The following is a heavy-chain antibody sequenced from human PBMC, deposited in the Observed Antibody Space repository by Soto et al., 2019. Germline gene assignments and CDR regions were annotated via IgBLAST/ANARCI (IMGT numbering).Heavy chain of an antibody. CDR3: AKGNSGYDGYYYYGMDV. J-gene: IGHJ6*02. V-gene: IGHV3-23*04. D-gene: IGHD5-12*01. Sequence: EVQLVESGGGLVQPGGSLRLSCAASGFTFSSYSMNWVRQAPGKGLEWVSAISGSGGSTYYADSVKGRFTISRDNSKNTLYLQMNSLRAEDTAVYYCAKGNSGYDGYYYYGMDVWGQGTTVTVSS. CDR1: GFTFSSYS. CDR2: ISGSGGST.